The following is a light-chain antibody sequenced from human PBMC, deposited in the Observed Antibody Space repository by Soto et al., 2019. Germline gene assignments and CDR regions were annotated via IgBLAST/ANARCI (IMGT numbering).Light chain of an antibody. CDR1: SSDVGGYNF. J-gene: IGLJ2*01. CDR3: SSYTSSSTPYVV. CDR2: EVS. V-gene: IGLV2-14*01. Sequence: QSVLTQPASVSGSPGQSITISCTGTSSDVGGYNFVSWYQQHPGKAPKLVIYEVSNRPSGFSNRFSGSKSGNTASLTISGLQADDEADYYCSSYTSSSTPYVVFGGGTQLTVL.